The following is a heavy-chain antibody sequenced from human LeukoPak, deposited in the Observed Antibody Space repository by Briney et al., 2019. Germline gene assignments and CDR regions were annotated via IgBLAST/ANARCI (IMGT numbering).Heavy chain of an antibody. D-gene: IGHD5/OR15-5a*01. V-gene: IGHV3-21*01. CDR3: ARVLNSVYEGGPDY. CDR1: GFTFSSYS. Sequence: GGSLRLSCAASGFTFSSYSMNWVRQAPGEGLEWVSSISSSSSYIYYADSVKGRFTISRDNAKNSLYLQMNSLRAEDTAVYYCARVLNSVYEGGPDYWGQGTLVTVSS. CDR2: ISSSSSYI. J-gene: IGHJ4*02.